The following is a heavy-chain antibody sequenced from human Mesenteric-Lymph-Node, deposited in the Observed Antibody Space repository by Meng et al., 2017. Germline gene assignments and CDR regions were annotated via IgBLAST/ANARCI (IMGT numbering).Heavy chain of an antibody. CDR3: VSWAEFNL. D-gene: IGHD3-16*01. CDR2: ISWNSGSI. CDR1: GFTFDDYA. J-gene: IGHJ4*02. Sequence: SLKISCAASGFTFDDYAMHWVRQAPGKGLEWVSGISWNSGSIGYADSVKGRFTISRDNAKNSLFLEMNSLRAEDTSVFYCVSWAEFNLWGQGTLVTVSS. V-gene: IGHV3-9*01.